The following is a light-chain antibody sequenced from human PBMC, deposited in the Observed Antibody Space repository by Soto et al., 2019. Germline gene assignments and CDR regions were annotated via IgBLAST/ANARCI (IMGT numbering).Light chain of an antibody. J-gene: IGKJ1*01. CDR3: QQYGRSWWT. Sequence: EIVLTQSPGTLSLSPGERATLSCRTSQTISSNYLAWYQQKPGQAPRLLIYGSSSRAAGFPDRFSGSGSGPDFTLTISRLEPEDFAVYYCQQYGRSWWTFGQGTKVEI. CDR2: GSS. CDR1: QTISSNY. V-gene: IGKV3-20*01.